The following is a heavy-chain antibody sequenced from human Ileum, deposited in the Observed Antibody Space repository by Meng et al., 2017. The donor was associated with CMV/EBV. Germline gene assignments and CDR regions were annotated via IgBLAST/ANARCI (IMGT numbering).Heavy chain of an antibody. Sequence: SCKASGYTFTDDCIHWVRQDNGQGLEWMGWLNSKTGDTKNGQKFQGRVTMTRDTSITTAYMELSRLTSDDTAVYYCARGVGSSWFDPWGQGTLVTVSS. V-gene: IGHV1-2*02. CDR3: ARGVGSSWFDP. J-gene: IGHJ5*02. CDR1: GYTFTDDC. D-gene: IGHD1-26*01. CDR2: LNSKTGDT.